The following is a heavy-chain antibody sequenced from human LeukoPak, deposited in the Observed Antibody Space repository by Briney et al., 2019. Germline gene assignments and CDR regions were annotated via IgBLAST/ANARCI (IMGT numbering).Heavy chain of an antibody. CDR1: GLTFSSYG. CDR2: IRYDGSNK. Sequence: GGSLRLSCAASGLTFSSYGMHWVRHAPGKGLEWGAFIRYDGSNKYYADSVKGRFTISRDNSKNTLYRQMNSLRAEDTAVYYCAKGLGIVGDYWGQGTLVTVSS. J-gene: IGHJ4*02. V-gene: IGHV3-30*02. D-gene: IGHD3-22*01. CDR3: AKGLGIVGDY.